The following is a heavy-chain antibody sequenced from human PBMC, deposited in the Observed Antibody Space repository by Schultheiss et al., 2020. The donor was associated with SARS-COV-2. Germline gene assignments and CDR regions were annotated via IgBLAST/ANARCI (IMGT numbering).Heavy chain of an antibody. Sequence: ESLKISCTASGFTFGDYGLSWVRQAPGKGLEWIGEINHSGSTNYNPSLKSRVTISVDTSKNQFSLKLSSVTAADTAVYYCASSKGRGAFDIWGQGTTVTVSS. CDR2: INHSGST. D-gene: IGHD3-10*01. CDR1: GFTFGDYG. J-gene: IGHJ3*02. V-gene: IGHV4-34*01. CDR3: ASSKGRGAFDI.